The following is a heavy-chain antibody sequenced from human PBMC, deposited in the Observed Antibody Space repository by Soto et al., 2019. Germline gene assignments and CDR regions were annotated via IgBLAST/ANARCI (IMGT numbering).Heavy chain of an antibody. CDR1: GFTFNSYA. CDR2: ISGSGGST. CDR3: AKGQLGHYDYIWGSYREDY. J-gene: IGHJ4*02. V-gene: IGHV3-23*01. Sequence: LRLSCAASGFTFNSYAMSWVRQAPGRGLEWVSAISGSGGSTYYADSVKGRFTISRDNSKNTLYLQMNSLRAEDTAVYYCAKGQLGHYDYIWGSYREDYWGQGTQVTVSS. D-gene: IGHD3-16*02.